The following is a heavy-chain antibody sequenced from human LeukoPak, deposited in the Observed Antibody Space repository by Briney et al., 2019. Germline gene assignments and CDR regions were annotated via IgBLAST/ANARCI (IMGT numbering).Heavy chain of an antibody. Sequence: ASVKVSCKASGYTFTSYAMHWVRQAPGQRLEWMGGIIPIFGTANYAQKFQGRVTITADESTSTAYMELSSLRSEDTAVYYCADNYYGSGSYAFDIWGQGTMVTVSS. CDR2: IIPIFGTA. CDR1: GYTFTSYA. V-gene: IGHV1-69*13. CDR3: ADNYYGSGSYAFDI. D-gene: IGHD3-10*01. J-gene: IGHJ3*02.